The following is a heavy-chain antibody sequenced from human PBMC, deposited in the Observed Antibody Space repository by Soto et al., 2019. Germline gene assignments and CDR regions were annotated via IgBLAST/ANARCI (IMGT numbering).Heavy chain of an antibody. D-gene: IGHD2-2*01. Sequence: SATLSLTCTVSGGSISSYYWSWIRQPPGKGLEWIGYIYYSGSTNYNPSLKSRVTISVDTSKNQFSLKLSSVTAADTAVYYCAKERMEQYQLLPFFDYWGQGTLVTVSS. V-gene: IGHV4-59*01. J-gene: IGHJ4*02. CDR1: GGSISSYY. CDR2: IYYSGST. CDR3: AKERMEQYQLLPFFDY.